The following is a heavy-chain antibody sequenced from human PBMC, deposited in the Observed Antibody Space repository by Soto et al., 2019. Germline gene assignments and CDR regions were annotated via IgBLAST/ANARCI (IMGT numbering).Heavy chain of an antibody. Sequence: PGESLKISCKGSGYSFTSYWISWVGQMPGKGLEWMGRIDPSDAYTNYSPSFQGHVTISADKSISTAYLQRSSLKASDTAMYYCARRFCSGGSCYSVRGDYDYYGMDVWGQGTTVTVAS. J-gene: IGHJ6*02. D-gene: IGHD2-15*01. V-gene: IGHV5-10-1*01. CDR3: ARRFCSGGSCYSVRGDYDYYGMDV. CDR1: GYSFTSYW. CDR2: IDPSDAYT.